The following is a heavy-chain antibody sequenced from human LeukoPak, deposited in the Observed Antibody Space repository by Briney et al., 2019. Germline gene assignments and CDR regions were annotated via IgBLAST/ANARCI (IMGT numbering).Heavy chain of an antibody. CDR3: ARAIGYYGYAFRGAWSFFDY. D-gene: IGHD3-16*01. CDR1: GFTFSSFS. CDR2: ISSSGGYI. V-gene: IGHV3-21*01. J-gene: IGHJ4*02. Sequence: GGSLRLSCAASGFTFSSFSMNWVRQAPGKGLEWVSSISSSGGYIYYADSLKGRFTISRDDAKNSLYLQMNSLRAEDTAVYYCARAIGYYGYAFRGAWSFFDYWGQGTLVTVSS.